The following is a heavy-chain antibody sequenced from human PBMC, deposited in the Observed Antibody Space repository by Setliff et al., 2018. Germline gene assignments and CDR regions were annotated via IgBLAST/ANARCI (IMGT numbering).Heavy chain of an antibody. CDR2: IFTNGNS. D-gene: IGHD3-10*01. CDR1: GFTVSSNY. Sequence: GGSLRLSCAASGFTVSSNYMSWVRQAPGKGLEWVSVIFTNGNSFYADSVKGRFTISRDNAKNSLYLQMNSLGADDTAVYYCARPGRSNYWDSFDYWGQGTLVTVSS. CDR3: ARPGRSNYWDSFDY. J-gene: IGHJ4*02. V-gene: IGHV3-53*01.